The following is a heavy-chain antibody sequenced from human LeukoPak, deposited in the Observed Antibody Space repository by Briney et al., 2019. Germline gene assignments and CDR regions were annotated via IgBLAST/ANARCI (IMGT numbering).Heavy chain of an antibody. CDR1: GYSISSGYY. Sequence: SGTLSLTCAVSGYSISSGYYWSWIRQPPGKGLEWIGSIYHSGSTYYNPSLKSRVTISVDTSKNQFSLKLSSVTAADTAVYYCACYSYFDYWGQGTLVTVSS. V-gene: IGHV4-38-2*01. CDR3: ACYSYFDY. CDR2: IYHSGST. J-gene: IGHJ4*02. D-gene: IGHD4-11*01.